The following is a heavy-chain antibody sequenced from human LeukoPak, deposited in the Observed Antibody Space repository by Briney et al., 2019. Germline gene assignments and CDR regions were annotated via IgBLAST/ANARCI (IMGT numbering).Heavy chain of an antibody. V-gene: IGHV6-1*01. CDR1: GDSVSSNSAA. J-gene: IGHJ5*02. CDR2: TYYRSKWYN. D-gene: IGHD1-26*01. Sequence: SQTLSLTCAISGDSVSSNSAAWTWIRQSPSRGLEWLGRTYYRSKWYNDYAVSVKSRITINPDTSKNQFSLQLNSVTPEDTAVYYCARGELIKDDNNCFDPWGQGTPVTVSS. CDR3: ARGELIKDDNNCFDP.